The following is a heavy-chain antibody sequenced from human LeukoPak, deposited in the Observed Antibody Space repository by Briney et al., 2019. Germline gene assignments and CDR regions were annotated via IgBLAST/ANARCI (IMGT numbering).Heavy chain of an antibody. Sequence: SETLSLTCTVSGGSISSSSYYWGWIRQPPGKGREWIGSIYYSGSTYYNPSLKSRVTISVDTSKNQFSLKLSSVTAADTAVYYCARGRRHFDYWGQGTPVTVSS. CDR1: GGSISSSSYY. J-gene: IGHJ4*02. V-gene: IGHV4-39*07. CDR3: ARGRRHFDY. CDR2: IYYSGST.